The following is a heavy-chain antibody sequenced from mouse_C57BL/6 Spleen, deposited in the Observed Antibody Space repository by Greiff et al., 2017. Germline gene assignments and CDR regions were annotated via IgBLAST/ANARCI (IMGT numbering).Heavy chain of an antibody. D-gene: IGHD3-1*01. V-gene: IGHV14-4*01. J-gene: IGHJ2*01. CDR1: GFNIKDDY. CDR3: TTRGYGDY. CDR2: IDPENGDT. Sequence: VQLQQSGAELVRPGASVKLSCTASGFNIKDDYMHWVKQRPEQGLEWIGWIDPENGDTEYASKFQGKATITADKSSNTAYLQLSSLTSEDTAVYYCTTRGYGDYWGQGTTLTVSS.